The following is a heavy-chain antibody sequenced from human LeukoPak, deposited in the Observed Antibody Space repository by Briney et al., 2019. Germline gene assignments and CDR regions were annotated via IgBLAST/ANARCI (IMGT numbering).Heavy chain of an antibody. CDR1: GGFISSYY. D-gene: IGHD3-10*01. CDR3: ARLITPTSGSNWFDP. J-gene: IGHJ5*02. Sequence: SETLSPTCTVSGGFISSYYWSWIRQPPGKGLEWIGYIYNSGTTDYNPSLKSRVTISVDTSKNQFSLKVNSVTAADTAVYYCARLITPTSGSNWFDPWGQGTLVTVSS. CDR2: IYNSGTT. V-gene: IGHV4-59*12.